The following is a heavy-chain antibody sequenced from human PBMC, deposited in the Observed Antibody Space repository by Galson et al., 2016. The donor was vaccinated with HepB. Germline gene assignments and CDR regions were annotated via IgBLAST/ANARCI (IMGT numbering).Heavy chain of an antibody. CDR3: GKHGGFDH. CDR1: GFSFSNSG. CDR2: ITRSGAPT. J-gene: IGHJ5*02. V-gene: IGHV3-23*01. D-gene: IGHD3-16*01. Sequence: SLRLSCAASGFSFSNSGMSWVRQAPGRGLEWVSGITRSGAPTHYADFVKGRFTISRDNSKNTLYLYMNNLTAGDTAIYDCGKHGGFDHWGQGALVTVSS.